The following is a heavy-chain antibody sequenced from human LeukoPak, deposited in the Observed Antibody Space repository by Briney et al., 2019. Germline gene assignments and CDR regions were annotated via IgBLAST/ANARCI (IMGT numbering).Heavy chain of an antibody. CDR3: ARDAIGGEYCSSTSCYTNFDY. D-gene: IGHD2-2*02. V-gene: IGHV3-30-3*01. CDR1: GFTLRSYW. Sequence: PGGSLRLSCAASGFTLRSYWMTWVRQAPGKGLEWVAVISYDGSNKYYADSVKGRFTISRDNSKNTLYLQMNSLRAEDTAVYYCARDAIGGEYCSSTSCYTNFDYWGQGTLVTVSS. J-gene: IGHJ4*02. CDR2: ISYDGSNK.